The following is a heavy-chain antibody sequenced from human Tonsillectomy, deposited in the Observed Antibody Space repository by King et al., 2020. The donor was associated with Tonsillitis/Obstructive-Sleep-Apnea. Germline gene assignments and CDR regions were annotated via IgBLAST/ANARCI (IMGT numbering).Heavy chain of an antibody. V-gene: IGHV7-4-1*02. Sequence: HVQLVESGSELKKPGASVKVSCKASGYTFTSYAMNWVRQAPGQGLEWMGWINTNTGNPTYAQGFTGRFVFSLDTSVSTAYLQISSLKAEDTAVYYCARSHIVVVVASTPHGTTTPSSWYYYYYMDVWGKGTTVTVSS. D-gene: IGHD2-15*01. CDR3: ARSHIVVVVASTPHGTTTPSSWYYYYYMDV. CDR2: INTNTGNP. CDR1: GYTFTSYA. J-gene: IGHJ6*03.